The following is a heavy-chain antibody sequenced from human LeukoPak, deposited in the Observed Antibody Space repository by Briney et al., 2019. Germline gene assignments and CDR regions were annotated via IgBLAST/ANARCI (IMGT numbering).Heavy chain of an antibody. CDR1: GGSISSGGYS. D-gene: IGHD3-16*01. CDR3: ASDPYGGIDY. V-gene: IGHV4-30-2*02. CDR2: IYHSGST. Sequence: PSETLSLTCAVSGGSISSGGYSWSWIRQPPGKGLEWIGYIYHSGSTYYNPSLKSRVTISVDTSKNQFSLKLSSVTAADTAVYYCASDPYGGIDYWGQGTLVTVSS. J-gene: IGHJ4*02.